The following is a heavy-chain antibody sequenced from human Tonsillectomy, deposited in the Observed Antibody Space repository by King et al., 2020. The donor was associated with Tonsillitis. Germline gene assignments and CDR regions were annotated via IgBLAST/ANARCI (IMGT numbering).Heavy chain of an antibody. V-gene: IGHV3-7*01. CDR1: GFAFSSYW. J-gene: IGHJ5*02. CDR2: IKQDGTEK. Sequence: VQLVESGGGLVKPGGSLRLSCAASGFAFSSYWMNWVRQAPGKGLEWVANIKQDGTEKYYVDSVKGRFTISRDNAKNSLYLQMNSLRAEDTAVYYCAIGLPNCFDPWGQGTLVTVSS. CDR3: AIGLPNCFDP.